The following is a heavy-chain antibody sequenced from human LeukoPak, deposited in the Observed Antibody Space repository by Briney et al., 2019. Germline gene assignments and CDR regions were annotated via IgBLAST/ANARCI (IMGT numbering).Heavy chain of an antibody. CDR1: GFTFSSYA. CDR2: ISGSGGST. Sequence: TGGSLRLSCAASGFTFSSYAMSWVRQAPGKGLEWVSAISGSGGSTYYADSVKGRFTISRDNSKNTLYLQMNSLRAEDTAVYYCASLPSHYAILTGRFDYWGQGTLVTVSS. J-gene: IGHJ4*02. CDR3: ASLPSHYAILTGRFDY. D-gene: IGHD3-9*01. V-gene: IGHV3-23*01.